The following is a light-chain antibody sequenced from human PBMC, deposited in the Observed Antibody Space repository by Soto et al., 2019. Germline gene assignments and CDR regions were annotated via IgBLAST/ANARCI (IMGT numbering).Light chain of an antibody. CDR2: KAS. CDR3: QQYNTYWK. Sequence: DIQMTHSPSTLSASVGDRVTITCRASQSISTWLAWYQQKAGKAPKLLIYKASILESGVPSRFSGSGSGTEFTLTISSLQPDDFATYYCQQYNTYWKFGQGTKVEIK. V-gene: IGKV1-5*03. J-gene: IGKJ1*01. CDR1: QSISTW.